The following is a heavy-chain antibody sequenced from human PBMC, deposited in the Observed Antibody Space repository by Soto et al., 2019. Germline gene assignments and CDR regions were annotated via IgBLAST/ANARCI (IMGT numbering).Heavy chain of an antibody. V-gene: IGHV4-59*03. CDR2: IYYTGST. J-gene: IGHJ5*02. CDR3: AVSNSSFSARRWFDP. CDR1: GGSFDSNY. D-gene: IGHD5-18*01. Sequence: TLSLTCNVSGGSFDSNYWSWIRQPPGKGLEWIGYIYYTGSTNYNPSLRSRVTISLDTSKNQFSLKLSSVTAADTAVYYCAVSNSSFSARRWFDPWRPATPVTVSP.